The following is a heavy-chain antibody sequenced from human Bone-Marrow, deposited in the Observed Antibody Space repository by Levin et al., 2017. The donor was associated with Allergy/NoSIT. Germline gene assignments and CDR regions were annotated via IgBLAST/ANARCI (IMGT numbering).Heavy chain of an antibody. CDR1: GGSISSSSYY. CDR3: ARHSLISIAADS. CDR2: IYYSGST. D-gene: IGHD6-13*01. J-gene: IGHJ3*02. V-gene: IGHV4-39*01. Sequence: SETLSLTCTVSGGSISSSSYYWGWIRQPPGKGLEWIGSIYYSGSTYYNPSLKSRVTISVDTSKNQFSLKLSSVTAADTAVYYCARHSLISIAADSWGQGTMVTVSS.